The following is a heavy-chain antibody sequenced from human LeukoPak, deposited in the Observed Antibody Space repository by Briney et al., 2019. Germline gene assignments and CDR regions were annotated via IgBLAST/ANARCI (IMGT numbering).Heavy chain of an antibody. CDR1: GGSFSGYY. D-gene: IGHD4-23*01. Sequence: SETLSLTCAVYGGSFSGYYWSWIRQPPGKGLEWIGEINHSGSTNYNPSLKSRVTISVDRSKNQFSLKLSSVTAADTAVYYCASCGGGNSDAFDIWGQGTMVTVSS. J-gene: IGHJ3*02. CDR3: ASCGGGNSDAFDI. V-gene: IGHV4-34*01. CDR2: INHSGST.